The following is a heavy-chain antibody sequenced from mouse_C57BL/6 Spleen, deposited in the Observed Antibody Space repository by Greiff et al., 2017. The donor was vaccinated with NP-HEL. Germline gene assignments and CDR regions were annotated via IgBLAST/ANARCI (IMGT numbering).Heavy chain of an antibody. CDR1: GYTFTSYW. V-gene: IGHV1-64*01. J-gene: IGHJ4*01. CDR2: IHPNSGST. Sequence: QVQLQQSGAELVKPGASVKLSCKASGYTFTSYWMHWVKQRPGQGLEWIGMIHPNSGSTNYNEKFKSKATLTVDKSSSTAYMQLSSLTSEDSAVYYCARGVKRTYYYAMDYWGQGTSVTVSS. CDR3: ARGVKRTYYYAMDY. D-gene: IGHD1-3*01.